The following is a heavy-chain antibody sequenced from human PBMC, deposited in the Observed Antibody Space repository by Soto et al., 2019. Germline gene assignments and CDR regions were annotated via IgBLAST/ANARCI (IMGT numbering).Heavy chain of an antibody. V-gene: IGHV3-30*03. D-gene: IGHD2-15*01. CDR3: ARDPRERDIAVVVRSTANWFDP. CDR2: ISHDGSTK. Sequence: QVQLVESGGGVVQPGRSLRLSCAASGFTFNIYGMHWVRQAADKGLEWVAVISHDGSTKHYADSVMGRFDISRDNSKNTLYLQMNSLRPEETAVYYCARDPRERDIAVVVRSTANWFDPWGQGTLVTVSS. CDR1: GFTFNIYG. J-gene: IGHJ5*02.